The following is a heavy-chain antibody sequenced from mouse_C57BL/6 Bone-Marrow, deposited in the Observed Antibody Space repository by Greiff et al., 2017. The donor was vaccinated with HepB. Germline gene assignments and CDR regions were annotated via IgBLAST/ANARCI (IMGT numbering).Heavy chain of an antibody. V-gene: IGHV10-3*01. CDR2: IRSKSSNYAT. J-gene: IGHJ4*01. CDR3: VRYGYDYAMDY. Sequence: EVTLQESGGGLVQPKGTLKLSCAASGFTFNTSAMHWVRQAPGEGLEWGARIRSKSSNYATYYADSVKDRFTISRDDSQSMLYLQMNNLKTEDTAMYYCVRYGYDYAMDYWGQGTSVTVSS. D-gene: IGHD2-2*01. CDR1: GFTFNTSA.